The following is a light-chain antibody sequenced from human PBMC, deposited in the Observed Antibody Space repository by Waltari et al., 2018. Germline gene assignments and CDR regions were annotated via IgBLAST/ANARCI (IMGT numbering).Light chain of an antibody. J-gene: IGKJ2*01. CDR1: QSVSSN. CDR2: GAS. CDR3: QQHNNWPMYT. Sequence: EIVMTQSPATLSVSPGERATLSCRASQSVSSNLSWYQQKPGQAPRLLIYGASTRSTGIPARFSGSGSGTEFTLTISSMQSEDFAVSYCQQHNNWPMYTFGQGTKLEIK. V-gene: IGKV3-15*01.